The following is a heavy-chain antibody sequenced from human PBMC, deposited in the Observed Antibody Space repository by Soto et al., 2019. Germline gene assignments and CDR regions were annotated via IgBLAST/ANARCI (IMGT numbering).Heavy chain of an antibody. CDR3: ARGRRDIVVVVAATPNWFDP. J-gene: IGHJ5*02. CDR1: GGSFSGYY. D-gene: IGHD2-15*01. V-gene: IGHV4-34*01. CDR2: INHSGST. Sequence: QVQLQQWGAGLLKPSETLSLTCAVYGGSFSGYYWSWIRQPPGKGLEWIGEINHSGSTNYNPSLKSRVTISVDTSKNQCSLKLSSVTAADTAVYYCARGRRDIVVVVAATPNWFDPWGQGTLVTVSS.